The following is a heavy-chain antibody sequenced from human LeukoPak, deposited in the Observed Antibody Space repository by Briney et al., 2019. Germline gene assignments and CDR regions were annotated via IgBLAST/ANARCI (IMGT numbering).Heavy chain of an antibody. J-gene: IGHJ3*02. Sequence: GGSLRLSCAASGFTVSSNYMSWVRQAPGKGLEWVSVIYSGGSTYYADSVKGRFTISRDNSKNTLYLQMNSLRAEDTAVYYCARDLGGGQLYHAFDIWGQGTMVTVSS. V-gene: IGHV3-53*01. CDR2: IYSGGST. D-gene: IGHD2-15*01. CDR3: ARDLGGGQLYHAFDI. CDR1: GFTVSSNY.